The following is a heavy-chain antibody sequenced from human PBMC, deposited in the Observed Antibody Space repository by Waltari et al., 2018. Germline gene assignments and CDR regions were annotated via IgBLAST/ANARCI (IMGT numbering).Heavy chain of an antibody. CDR2: ISYDGSNK. V-gene: IGHV3-30-3*01. CDR1: GFTFSSYA. J-gene: IGHJ4*02. D-gene: IGHD2-2*01. Sequence: QVQLVESGGGVVQPGRSLRLSCAASGFTFSSYAMHWVRQAPGKGLGWVAVISYDGSNKYYADSVKGRFTISRDNSKNTLYLQMNSLRAEDTAVYYCARGGDIVVVPAAELDYWGQGTLVTVSS. CDR3: ARGGDIVVVPAAELDY.